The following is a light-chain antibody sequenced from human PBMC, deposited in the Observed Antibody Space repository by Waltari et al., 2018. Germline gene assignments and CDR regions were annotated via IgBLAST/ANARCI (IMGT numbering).Light chain of an antibody. CDR1: QSVNTF. V-gene: IGKV3-11*01. CDR3: QQRYNWPPLT. Sequence: EIVLTQSPATLSLSPGERATLSCRASQSVNTFLAWYQQKPGQAPRLHIYDASNRATGIPARFSGSGSGTDFTLTISSLEPEDFAVYYCQQRYNWPPLTFGGGTKVEIK. J-gene: IGKJ4*01. CDR2: DAS.